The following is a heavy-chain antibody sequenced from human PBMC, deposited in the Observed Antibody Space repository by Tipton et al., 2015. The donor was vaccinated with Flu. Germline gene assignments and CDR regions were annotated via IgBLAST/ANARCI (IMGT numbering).Heavy chain of an antibody. V-gene: IGHV4-38-2*01. Sequence: GLVKPSEILSLTCAVSGYSISSGYYWGWIRQPPGKGLEWIGSIYHSGSTYYNPSLKSRVTISVDTSKNQFSLKLSSVTAADTAVYYCARQERSGWFLDYWGQGTLVTVSS. J-gene: IGHJ4*02. D-gene: IGHD6-19*01. CDR1: GYSISSGYY. CDR3: ARQERSGWFLDY. CDR2: IYHSGST.